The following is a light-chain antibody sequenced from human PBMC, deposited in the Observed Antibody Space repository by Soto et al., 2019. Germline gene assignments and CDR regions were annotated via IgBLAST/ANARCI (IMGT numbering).Light chain of an antibody. CDR1: QSIHNTS. Sequence: EVGLTQSPCTLSLSPGERATLACRGIQSIHNTSLAWYQQRPGQAPRLLIYGSSDRATGIPDRFSGSGSVTDLTLTISRLEPEDLAVYACHQSGSSPTYTFGQGTKLE. J-gene: IGKJ2*01. CDR3: HQSGSSPTYT. CDR2: GSS. V-gene: IGKV3-20*01.